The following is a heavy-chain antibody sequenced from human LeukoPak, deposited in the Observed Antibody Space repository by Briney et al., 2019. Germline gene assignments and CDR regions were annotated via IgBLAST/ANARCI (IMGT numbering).Heavy chain of an antibody. CDR2: ISWNSGSI. CDR3: AKGSGSYFYYYMDV. J-gene: IGHJ6*03. CDR1: GFTFSTYW. D-gene: IGHD3-10*01. Sequence: GGSLRLSCAASGFTFSTYWMHWVRQAPGKGLEWVSGISWNSGSIDYADSVKGRFTISRDNAKNSLYLQMNSLRAEDMALYYCAKGSGSYFYYYMDVWGKGTTVTVSS. V-gene: IGHV3-9*03.